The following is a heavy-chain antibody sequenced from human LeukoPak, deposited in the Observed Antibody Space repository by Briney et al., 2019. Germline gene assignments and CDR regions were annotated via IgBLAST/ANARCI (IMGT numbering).Heavy chain of an antibody. CDR1: GRSLSGYY. Sequence: PSETLSLTCAVYGRSLSGYYWSWIRQPPGKGLEWIGEINHSGSTNYNPSLKSRVTISVDTSKNQFSLKLSSVTAADTAVYYCARYYSSTPPYYFDYWGQGTLVTVSS. D-gene: IGHD6-19*01. CDR2: INHSGST. V-gene: IGHV4-34*01. CDR3: ARYYSSTPPYYFDY. J-gene: IGHJ4*02.